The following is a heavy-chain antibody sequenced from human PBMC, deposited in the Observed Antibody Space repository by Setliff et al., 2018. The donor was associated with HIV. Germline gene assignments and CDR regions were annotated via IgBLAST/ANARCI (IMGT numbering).Heavy chain of an antibody. CDR2: INTHSGNP. J-gene: IGHJ6*03. Sequence: ASVKVSCKASGYTFTSYAMNWVRQAPGQGLEWMGWINTHSGNPTYAQGFTGRFVFSLDTSVSTAYLQISSLKAEDSAVYYCARRSDSSGSMDVIMDVWGKGTSVTVSS. CDR3: ARRSDSSGSMDVIMDV. V-gene: IGHV7-4-1*02. CDR1: GYTFTSYA. D-gene: IGHD3-22*01.